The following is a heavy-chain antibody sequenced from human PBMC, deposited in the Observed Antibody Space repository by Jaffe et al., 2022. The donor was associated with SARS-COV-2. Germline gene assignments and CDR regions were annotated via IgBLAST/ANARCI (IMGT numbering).Heavy chain of an antibody. Sequence: EVQLVESGGGLIQPGGSLRLSCAASGFTVSSNYMSWVRQAPGKGLEWVSVIYSGGSTYYADSVKGRFTISRDNSKNTLYLQMNSLRAEDTAVYYCARLWSYGYPPVDYWGQGTLVTVSS. CDR3: ARLWSYGYPPVDY. CDR2: IYSGGST. J-gene: IGHJ4*02. CDR1: GFTVSSNY. D-gene: IGHD5-18*01. V-gene: IGHV3-53*01.